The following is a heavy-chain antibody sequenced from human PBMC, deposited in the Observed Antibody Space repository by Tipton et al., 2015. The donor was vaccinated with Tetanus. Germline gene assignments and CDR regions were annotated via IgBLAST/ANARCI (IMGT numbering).Heavy chain of an antibody. CDR2: ISYDGSNK. D-gene: IGHD3-9*01. CDR1: GSTFSSYG. V-gene: IGHV3-30*18. J-gene: IGHJ4*02. Sequence: SLRLSCAASGSTFSSYGMHWVRQAPGKGLEWVAVISYDGSNKYYADSVKGRFTISRDNSKNTLYLQMNSLRAEDTAVYYCAKEGDILTGYLFDYWGQGTLVTVSS. CDR3: AKEGDILTGYLFDY.